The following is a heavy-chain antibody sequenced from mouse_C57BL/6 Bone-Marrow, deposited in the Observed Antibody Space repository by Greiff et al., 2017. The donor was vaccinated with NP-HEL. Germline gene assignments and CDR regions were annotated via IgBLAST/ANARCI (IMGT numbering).Heavy chain of an antibody. V-gene: IGHV10-1*01. CDR3: VRNDYDGDYYAMDY. Sequence: EVQLVESGGGLVQPKGSLKLSCAASGFSFNTYAMNWVRQAPGKGLEWVARIRSKSNNYATYYADSVKDRFTISRADSESMLYLQMNNLKTEDTAMYDCVRNDYDGDYYAMDYWGQGTSVTVSS. CDR1: GFSFNTYA. D-gene: IGHD2-4*01. J-gene: IGHJ4*01. CDR2: IRSKSNNYAT.